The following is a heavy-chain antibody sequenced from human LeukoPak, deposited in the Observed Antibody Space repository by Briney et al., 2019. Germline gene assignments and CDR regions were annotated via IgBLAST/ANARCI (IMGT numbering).Heavy chain of an antibody. CDR1: GFTVSSNY. CDR2: IYSGGST. CDR3: ARDQGLAGDGGWYNWFDP. Sequence: GGSLRLSCAASGFTVSSNYMSWVRQAPGKGLEWVSVIYSGGSTYYADSVKGRFTISRDNSKNTLYLQMNSLRAEDTAVYYCARDQGLAGDGGWYNWFDPWGQGTLVTVSS. D-gene: IGHD6-19*01. V-gene: IGHV3-53*01. J-gene: IGHJ5*02.